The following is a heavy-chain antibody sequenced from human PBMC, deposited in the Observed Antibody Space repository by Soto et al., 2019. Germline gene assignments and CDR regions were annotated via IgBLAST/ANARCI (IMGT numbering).Heavy chain of an antibody. CDR3: VRDVTISFYGMDV. J-gene: IGHJ6*02. Sequence: ASETLSLTCNVSGGSISPYYWSWIRQPPWKGLEWIGYIYYIGTTNYNPSLKSRVTMSIDTSKNQFSLKMRSLTAADTAVYYCVRDVTISFYGMDVCGPGTPVTLSS. CDR1: GGSISPYY. V-gene: IGHV4-59*01. CDR2: IYYIGTT.